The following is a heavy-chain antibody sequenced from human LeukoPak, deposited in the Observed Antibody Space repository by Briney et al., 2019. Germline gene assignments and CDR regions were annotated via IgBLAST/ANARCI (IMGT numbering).Heavy chain of an antibody. D-gene: IGHD6-19*01. CDR1: GFTFSTFA. CDR2: ISGRGEST. CDR3: AKGGGWLYYFDY. J-gene: IGHJ4*02. V-gene: IGHV3-23*01. Sequence: PGGSLRLSCAASGFTFSTFAMNWVRQAPGKGLEWVSAISGRGESTYYADSVQGRFTISRDNSKNTLYLQINSLRAEDTAVYYCAKGGGWLYYFDYWGQGTLVTVSS.